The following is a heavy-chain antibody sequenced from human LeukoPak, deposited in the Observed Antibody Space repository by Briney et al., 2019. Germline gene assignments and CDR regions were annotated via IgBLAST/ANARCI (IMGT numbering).Heavy chain of an antibody. CDR1: GCTFTSYD. CDR2: MNPNSGNT. Sequence: ASVKVSCKASGCTFTSYDINWVRQATGQGLEWMGWMNPNSGNTGYAQKFQGRVTMTRNTSISTAYMELSSLRSEDTAVYYCARKGDILTGYYNNWFDPWGQGTLVTVSS. D-gene: IGHD3-9*01. V-gene: IGHV1-8*01. CDR3: ARKGDILTGYYNNWFDP. J-gene: IGHJ5*02.